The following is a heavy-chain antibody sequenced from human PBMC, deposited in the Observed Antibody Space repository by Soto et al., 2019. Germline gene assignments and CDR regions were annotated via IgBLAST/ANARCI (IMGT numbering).Heavy chain of an antibody. CDR3: AKDGGKDGYFGNWFDP. CDR1: GYTITSYG. D-gene: IGHD5-12*01. V-gene: IGHV1-18*01. J-gene: IGHJ5*02. Sequence: EASVKVSCKASGYTITSYGISWVRQAPGQGLEWMGWISAYNGNTNYAQKFQGRVTITADESTTTAYMELSSLRSDDTAVYYCAKDGGKDGYFGNWFDPWGQGTLVTVS. CDR2: ISAYNGNT.